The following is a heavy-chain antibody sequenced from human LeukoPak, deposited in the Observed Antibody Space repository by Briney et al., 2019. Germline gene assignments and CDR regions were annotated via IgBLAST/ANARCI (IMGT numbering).Heavy chain of an antibody. Sequence: ASVKVSCKASGYTFTGYYMHWVRQAPGQGLEWMGWINPNSGGTNYAQKFQGRVTMTRDTSISTAYMELSRLRSDDTAVYYCARLPNGSHNWFDPWGQGTLVTVSS. CDR1: GYTFTGYY. J-gene: IGHJ5*02. CDR2: INPNSGGT. V-gene: IGHV1-2*02. CDR3: ARLPNGSHNWFDP. D-gene: IGHD1-26*01.